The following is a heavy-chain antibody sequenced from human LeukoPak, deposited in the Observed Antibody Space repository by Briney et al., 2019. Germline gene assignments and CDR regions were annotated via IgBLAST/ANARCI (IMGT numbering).Heavy chain of an antibody. CDR1: GFTFSSYA. CDR2: ISGSGGRI. V-gene: IGHV3-23*01. CDR3: AKDGYYDSSAYYYVRYFDL. J-gene: IGHJ2*01. D-gene: IGHD3-22*01. Sequence: GGSLRLSCAASGFTFSSYAMSWVRQAPGKGLEWVSAISGSGGRIYYGASVKGRFTISRDNSKNTLNLQMNSLRAEDTAVYYCAKDGYYDSSAYYYVRYFDLWGRGTLVTVSS.